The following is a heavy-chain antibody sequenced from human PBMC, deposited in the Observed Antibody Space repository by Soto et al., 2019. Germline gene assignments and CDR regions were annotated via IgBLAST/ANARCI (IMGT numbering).Heavy chain of an antibody. J-gene: IGHJ6*02. CDR2: ISSSGSTI. CDR1: GFTFSSYE. Sequence: PGGSLRLSCAASGFTFSSYEMNWVRQAPGKGLEWVSYISSSGSTIYYADSVKGRFTISRDNAKNSLYLQMNSLRAEDTAVYYCAREITIFGVVIYYYYGMDVWGQGTTVTVSS. V-gene: IGHV3-48*03. D-gene: IGHD3-3*01. CDR3: AREITIFGVVIYYYYGMDV.